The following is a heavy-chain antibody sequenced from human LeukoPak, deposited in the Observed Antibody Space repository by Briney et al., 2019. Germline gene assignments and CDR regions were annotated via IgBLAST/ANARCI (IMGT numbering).Heavy chain of an antibody. V-gene: IGHV3-21*01. CDR3: ARDLGGNNY. CDR1: GFTLRSYS. D-gene: IGHD4-23*01. J-gene: IGHJ4*02. CDR2: ISRSKSYI. Sequence: PGGPLRLSCAASGFTLRSYSMMGVREAPGKAPEGVSYISRSKSYIYYADSVKGRFTISRDTAKNSLYLQMNSLRAEDTAVYYCARDLGGNNYWGQGTLVTVSS.